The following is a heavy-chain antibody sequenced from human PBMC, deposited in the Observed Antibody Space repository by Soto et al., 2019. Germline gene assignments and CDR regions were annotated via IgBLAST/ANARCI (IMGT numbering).Heavy chain of an antibody. CDR3: ARALKYTVYGVADY. J-gene: IGHJ4*02. Sequence: EVQLVESGGGLVQPGGSLRLSCAASGFTFSSYWMSWVRQAPGKGLEWVANIKQDGGEKYYVDSVKGRFTISRDNAKKSMYLPLNSLRAEVTAVYYCARALKYTVYGVADYWGQGTVVTVSS. D-gene: IGHD2-8*01. CDR1: GFTFSSYW. V-gene: IGHV3-7*05. CDR2: IKQDGGEK.